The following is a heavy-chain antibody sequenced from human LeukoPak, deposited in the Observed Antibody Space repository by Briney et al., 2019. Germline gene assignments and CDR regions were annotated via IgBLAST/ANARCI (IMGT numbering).Heavy chain of an antibody. V-gene: IGHV4-59*01. J-gene: IGHJ3*02. D-gene: IGHD1-14*01. CDR3: ARTNQISETAFDI. Sequence: PSETLSLTCTVSSGSINNYYWSWIRQPPGKGLEWIGGILSSGSTNYNPSVKSRVTISVDTSKNQFSLKLSSVTAADTAVYYCARTNQISETAFDIWGQGTMVIVSS. CDR2: ILSSGST. CDR1: SGSINNYY.